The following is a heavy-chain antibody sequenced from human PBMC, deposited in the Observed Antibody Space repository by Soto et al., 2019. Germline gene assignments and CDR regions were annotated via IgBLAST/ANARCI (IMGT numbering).Heavy chain of an antibody. V-gene: IGHV3-33*01. CDR2: IWYDGSNK. J-gene: IGHJ4*02. Sequence: GGSLRLSCAASGFTFSSYGMHWVRQAPGKGLEWVAVIWYDGSNKYYADSVKGRFTISRDNSKNTLYLQMNSLRAEDTAVYYCARVDSIAAAGTIDYWGQGTLVTVSS. CDR3: ARVDSIAAAGTIDY. CDR1: GFTFSSYG. D-gene: IGHD6-13*01.